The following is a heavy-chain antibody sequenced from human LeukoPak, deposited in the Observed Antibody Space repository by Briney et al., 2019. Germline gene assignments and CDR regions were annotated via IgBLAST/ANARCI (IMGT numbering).Heavy chain of an antibody. Sequence: GGSLRLSCAASGFTFSSYGMHWVRKAPGKGLEWVAVISYDGSNKYYADSVKGRFTISRDNSKNTLYLQMNSLRAEDTAVYYCAKSTLDIVVVPAAMSRYYYGMDVWGQGTTVTVSS. D-gene: IGHD2-2*03. CDR3: AKSTLDIVVVPAAMSRYYYGMDV. CDR1: GFTFSSYG. J-gene: IGHJ6*02. V-gene: IGHV3-30*18. CDR2: ISYDGSNK.